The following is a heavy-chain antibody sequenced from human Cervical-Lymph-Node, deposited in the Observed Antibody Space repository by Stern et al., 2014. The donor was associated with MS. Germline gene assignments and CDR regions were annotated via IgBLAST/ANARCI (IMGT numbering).Heavy chain of an antibody. J-gene: IGHJ6*02. D-gene: IGHD6-19*01. CDR3: ARDRSGYNYYYYGMDV. CDR2: MNPNSGNT. Sequence: QVQLVQSGAEVKKPGASVKVSCKASGYTFTSYDINWVRQATGQGLEWMGWMNPNSGNTGYAQKFQGRVTMTRNTSISTAYMELSSLRSEDTAVYYCARDRSGYNYYYYGMDVWGQGTTVTVSS. CDR1: GYTFTSYD. V-gene: IGHV1-8*01.